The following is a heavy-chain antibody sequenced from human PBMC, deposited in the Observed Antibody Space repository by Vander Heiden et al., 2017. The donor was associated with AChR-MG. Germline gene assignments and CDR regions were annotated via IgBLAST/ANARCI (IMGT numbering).Heavy chain of an antibody. D-gene: IGHD2-2*01. CDR3: AKDPWGYCSSTSCYSEDY. Sequence: EVQPLESGGGLVQPGGSLRLSCAASGFTFSSHAVSGVRQAPGKGLEWVAAISGSGGSTYYADSVKGRFTISRDNSKNTLYLQMNSLRAEDTAVYYCAKDPWGYCSSTSCYSEDYWGQGTLVTVSS. CDR2: ISGSGGST. CDR1: GFTFSSHA. V-gene: IGHV3-23*01. J-gene: IGHJ4*02.